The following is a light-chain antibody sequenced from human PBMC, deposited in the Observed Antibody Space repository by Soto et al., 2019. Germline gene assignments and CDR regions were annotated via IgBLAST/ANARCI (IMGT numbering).Light chain of an antibody. V-gene: IGKV1-39*01. CDR1: QSISSY. Sequence: IQMTQSPSSLSASVGDRVTITCRASQSISSYLNWYQQKPGKAPKLLIYTASNLQSGVPSRFSGSGSGTDFTLTISSLQPEDFATYYCQQSYSSPSFGQGTKV. J-gene: IGKJ1*01. CDR3: QQSYSSPS. CDR2: TAS.